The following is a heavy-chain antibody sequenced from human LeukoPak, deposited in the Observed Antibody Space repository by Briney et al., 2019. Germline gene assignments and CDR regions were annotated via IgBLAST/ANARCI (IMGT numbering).Heavy chain of an antibody. J-gene: IGHJ4*02. CDR1: GFTFSSYA. D-gene: IGHD3-10*01. Sequence: GGSLRLSCAASGFTFSSYAMSWVRQAPGKGLEWVSAIVSSGDTTYYADSVKGRFTISRDNSKNTLYLQMNSLRAEDTAVYYCARLSWEYTSGNYYKRDYFSDYWGQGTLVTVSS. V-gene: IGHV3-23*01. CDR2: IVSSGDTT. CDR3: ARLSWEYTSGNYYKRDYFSDY.